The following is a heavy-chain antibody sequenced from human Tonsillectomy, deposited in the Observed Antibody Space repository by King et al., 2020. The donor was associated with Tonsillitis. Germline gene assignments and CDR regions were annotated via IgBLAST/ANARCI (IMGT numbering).Heavy chain of an antibody. CDR3: AKVDSSDYYYGYFDY. V-gene: IGHV3-23*04. CDR1: GVTFSTYA. J-gene: IGHJ4*02. Sequence: VQLVESGGGLVQPGGALRLSCAASGVTFSTYAMSWVRQAPGKGLEWVSAISATTGSTYYADSVKGRCTISRDNSKNMLDLQMNSLRADDTAVYYCAKVDSSDYYYGYFDYWGQGTLVTVSS. D-gene: IGHD3-22*01. CDR2: ISATTGST.